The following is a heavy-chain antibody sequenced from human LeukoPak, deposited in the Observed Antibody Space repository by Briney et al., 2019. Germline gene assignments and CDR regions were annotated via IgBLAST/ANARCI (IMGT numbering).Heavy chain of an antibody. Sequence: SQTLSLTCAISGDSVSSNSATWDWIRQSPSRGLEWLGGTYYRSKWYNDYAVSVKSRVTINPDTSKSQFSLQLNSVTPEDTAVNYCAREGSDGYLFDYWGQGSLVIVSS. V-gene: IGHV6-1*01. J-gene: IGHJ4*02. CDR2: TYYRSKWYN. D-gene: IGHD3-22*01. CDR1: GDSVSSNSAT. CDR3: AREGSDGYLFDY.